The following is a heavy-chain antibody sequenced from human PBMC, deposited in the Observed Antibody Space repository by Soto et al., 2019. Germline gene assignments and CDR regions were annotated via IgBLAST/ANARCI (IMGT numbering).Heavy chain of an antibody. J-gene: IGHJ6*02. CDR1: GFTFSSYA. CDR3: ARDPNIVLVPAALRSYYYYYGMDV. Sequence: GGSLRLSCAASGFTFSSYAMSWVRQAPGKGLEWVANIKQDGSEKYYVDSVKGRFTISRDNAKNSLYLQMNSLRAEDTAVYYCARDPNIVLVPAALRSYYYYYGMDVWGQGTTVTVS. CDR2: IKQDGSEK. D-gene: IGHD2-2*01. V-gene: IGHV3-7*01.